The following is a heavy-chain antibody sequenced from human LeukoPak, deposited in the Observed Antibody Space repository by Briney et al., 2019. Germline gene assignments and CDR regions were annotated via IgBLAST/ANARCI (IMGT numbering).Heavy chain of an antibody. CDR1: GGSISSYY. Sequence: SETLSPTCTVSGGSISSYYWSWIRQPPGKGLEWIGYIYTSGSTNYNPSPKSHVTISVATSKNQCSLKLSSVTAADTAVYYCARLGAARLYYYYYMDVWGKGTTVTVSS. J-gene: IGHJ6*03. V-gene: IGHV4-4*09. CDR3: ARLGAARLYYYYYMDV. D-gene: IGHD6-6*01. CDR2: IYTSGST.